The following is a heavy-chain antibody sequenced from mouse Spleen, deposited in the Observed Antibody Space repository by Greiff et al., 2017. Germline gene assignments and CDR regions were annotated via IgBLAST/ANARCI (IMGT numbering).Heavy chain of an antibody. V-gene: IGHV1-7*01. J-gene: IGHJ4*01. CDR2: INPSSGYT. CDR1: GYTFTSYW. CDR3: ARSTTVVARAMDY. D-gene: IGHD1-1*01. Sequence: VKVVESGAELAKPGASVKLSCKASGYTFTSYWMHWVKQRPGQGLEWIGYINPSSGYTKYNQKFKDKATLTADKSSSTAYMQLSSLTYEDSAVYYCARSTTVVARAMDYWGQGTSVTVSS.